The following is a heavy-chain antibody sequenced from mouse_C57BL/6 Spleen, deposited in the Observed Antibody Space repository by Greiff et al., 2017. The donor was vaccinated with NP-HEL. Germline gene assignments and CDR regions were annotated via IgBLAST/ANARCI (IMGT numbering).Heavy chain of an antibody. CDR2: IDPENGDT. D-gene: IGHD1-1*01. CDR3: TLITPGAMDY. Sequence: VPLTASGAELVRPGASVKLSCTASGFNFNDAYMHWVKQRPEQGLEWIGWIDPENGDTEYASKFQGKATITADTSSNTAYLQLSSLTSEDTAVYYCTLITPGAMDYWGQGTSVTVSS. J-gene: IGHJ4*01. CDR1: GFNFNDAY. V-gene: IGHV14-4*01.